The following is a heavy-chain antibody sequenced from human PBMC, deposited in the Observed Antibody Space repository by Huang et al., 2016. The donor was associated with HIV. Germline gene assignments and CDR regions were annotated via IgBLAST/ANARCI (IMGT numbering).Heavy chain of an antibody. CDR1: GLTFDNSA. V-gene: IGHV3-23*01. D-gene: IGHD6-19*01. CDR3: AKAPGWYFIFDN. J-gene: IGHJ4*02. CDR2: ISASGDTT. Sequence: EVQLLESGGGLVQPGGSLRLSCAASGLTFDNSAMTWVRQAPGKGLEWVSVISASGDTTYYADFVKGRFTISRDNYKKTLYLQMNSLRAEDTAVYYCAKAPGWYFIFDNWGQGTLVTVSS.